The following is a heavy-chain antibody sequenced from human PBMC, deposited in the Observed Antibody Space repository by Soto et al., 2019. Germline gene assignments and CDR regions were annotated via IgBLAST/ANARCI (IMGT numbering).Heavy chain of an antibody. D-gene: IGHD3-9*01. CDR1: GGSFSGYY. Sequence: QVQLQQWGAGLLKPSETLSLTCAVYGGSFSGYYWSWIRQPPGKGLGWIGEINHSGSTNYNPSLMSRVTISVETSKNQFSLKLSSVTAADTAVYYCERGPTVRYFDWLCYGMDVWGQGTTVTVSS. CDR3: ERGPTVRYFDWLCYGMDV. J-gene: IGHJ6*02. V-gene: IGHV4-34*01. CDR2: INHSGST.